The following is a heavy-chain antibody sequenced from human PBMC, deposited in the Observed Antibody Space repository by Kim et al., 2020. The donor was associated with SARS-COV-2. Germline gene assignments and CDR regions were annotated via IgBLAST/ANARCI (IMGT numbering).Heavy chain of an antibody. V-gene: IGHV4-4*02. J-gene: IGHJ6*02. CDR1: GGSISSSNW. Sequence: SETLSLTCAVSGGSISSSNWWSWVRQPPGKGLEWIGEIYHSGSTNYNPSLKSRVTISVDKSKNQFSLKLSSVIAADTAVYYCAREKVDSPHPYYYYGMDVWGQGTTVTVSS. CDR3: AREKVDSPHPYYYYGMDV. D-gene: IGHD3-22*01. CDR2: IYHSGST.